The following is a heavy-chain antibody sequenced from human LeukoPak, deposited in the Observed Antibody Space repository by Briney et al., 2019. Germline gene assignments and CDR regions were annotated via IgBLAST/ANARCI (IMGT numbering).Heavy chain of an antibody. D-gene: IGHD6-19*01. Sequence: QPGGPLSLSCAASGFTFSSYGMHWVRQAPGKGLEWVAVIWYDGSNKYYADSVKGRFTISRDNSKNTPYLQMSSLRAEDTAVYYCARESSGGWKEYWGQGTLVTVSS. CDR1: GFTFSSYG. CDR3: ARESSGGWKEY. CDR2: IWYDGSNK. J-gene: IGHJ4*02. V-gene: IGHV3-33*08.